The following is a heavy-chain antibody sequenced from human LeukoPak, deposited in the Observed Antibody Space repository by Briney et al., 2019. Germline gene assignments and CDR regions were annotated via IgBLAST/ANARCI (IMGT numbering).Heavy chain of an antibody. J-gene: IGHJ4*02. Sequence: GASVKVSCKASGGTFSSYTISWVRQAPGQGLEWMGRIIPILGIANYAQKLQGRVTITADKSTSTAYMELSSLRSEDTAVYYCARTFRDGYSDYWGQGTLVAVSS. V-gene: IGHV1-69*02. D-gene: IGHD5-24*01. CDR1: GGTFSSYT. CDR3: ARTFRDGYSDY. CDR2: IIPILGIA.